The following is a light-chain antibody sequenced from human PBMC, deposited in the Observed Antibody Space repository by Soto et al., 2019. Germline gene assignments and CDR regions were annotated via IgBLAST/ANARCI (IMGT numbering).Light chain of an antibody. J-gene: IGKJ5*01. CDR3: QQYAGSPT. CDR1: QSVASTY. Sequence: EIVLTQSPGTLSLSPGERATLSCWASQSVASTYLGWYQQKPGQAPRLLIYGASSRATGIPDRFSGSGSGTDFTLTISRLEPEDFALYNCQQYAGSPTFGQGTRLEI. CDR2: GAS. V-gene: IGKV3-20*01.